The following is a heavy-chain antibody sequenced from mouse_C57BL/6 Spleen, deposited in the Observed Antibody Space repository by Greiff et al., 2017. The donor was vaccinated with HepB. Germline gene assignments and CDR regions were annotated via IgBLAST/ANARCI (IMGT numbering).Heavy chain of an antibody. CDR1: GYSITSGYY. D-gene: IGHD2-1*01. CDR2: ISYDGSN. CDR3: AAIYYGNPDY. J-gene: IGHJ2*01. V-gene: IGHV3-6*01. Sequence: EVQLQQSGPGLVKPTQSLSLTCSVTGYSITSGYYWNWIRQFPGNKLEWMGYISYDGSNNYNPSLKNRISITRDTSKNQFFLKLNSVTTEDTASYYCAAIYYGNPDYWGQGTTLTVSS.